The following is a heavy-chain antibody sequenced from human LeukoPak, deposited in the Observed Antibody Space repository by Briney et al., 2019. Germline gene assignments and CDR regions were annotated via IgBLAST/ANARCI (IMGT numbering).Heavy chain of an antibody. CDR1: GLTFTTAW. CDR3: ARGEPSAVAGSNYYYGLDV. D-gene: IGHD6-19*01. J-gene: IGHJ6*02. V-gene: IGHV3-33*08. Sequence: GGSLRLSCAASGLTFTTAWMNWVRQAPGKGLEWVAIIWFDGSSRYYADSVKGRFTISRDNSKNTLYLQMNSLRVEDTAVYYCARGEPSAVAGSNYYYGLDVWGQGTTVTVSS. CDR2: IWFDGSSR.